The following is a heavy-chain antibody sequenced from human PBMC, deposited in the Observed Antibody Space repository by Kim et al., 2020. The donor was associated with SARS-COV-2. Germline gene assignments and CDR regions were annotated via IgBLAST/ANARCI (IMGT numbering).Heavy chain of an antibody. J-gene: IGHJ6*02. CDR1: GGSISSSSYY. CDR3: ARHEYPAAGTKNYYYYYGMDV. CDR2: IYYSGST. V-gene: IGHV4-39*01. Sequence: SETLSLTCTVSGGSISSSSYYWGWIRQPPGKGLEWIGSIYYSGSTYYNPSLKSRVTISVDTSKNQFSLKLSSVTAADTAVYYCARHEYPAAGTKNYYYYYGMDVWGQGTTVTVSS. D-gene: IGHD6-13*01.